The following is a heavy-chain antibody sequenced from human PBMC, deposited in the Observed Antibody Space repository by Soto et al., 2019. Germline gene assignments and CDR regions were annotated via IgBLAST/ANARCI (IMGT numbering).Heavy chain of an antibody. Sequence: GESLKISCKGSGYSFTSYWIGWVRQMPGKGLEWMGIIYPGDSDTRYSPSFQGQVTISADKSISTAYLQWSSLKASDTAMYYCASLGKDSSGIYYFDYWGQGTLVTGSA. V-gene: IGHV5-51*01. CDR1: GYSFTSYW. CDR3: ASLGKDSSGIYYFDY. CDR2: IYPGDSDT. D-gene: IGHD6-19*01. J-gene: IGHJ4*02.